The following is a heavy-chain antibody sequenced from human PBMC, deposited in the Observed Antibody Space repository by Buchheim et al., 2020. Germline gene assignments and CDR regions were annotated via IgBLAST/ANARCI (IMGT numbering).Heavy chain of an antibody. J-gene: IGHJ4*01. CDR1: GFTFSSYA. CDR2: ISGSGGST. Sequence: EVQLLESGGGLVQPGGSLRLSCAASGFTFSSYAMSWVRQAPGKGLAWVSAISGSGGSTYYADSVKGRFTISRDNSKNTLYLKMNSRSAWDTAVYYCPNTGIAAAATVDYWGQGTL. D-gene: IGHD6-13*01. CDR3: PNTGIAAAATVDY. V-gene: IGHV3-23*01.